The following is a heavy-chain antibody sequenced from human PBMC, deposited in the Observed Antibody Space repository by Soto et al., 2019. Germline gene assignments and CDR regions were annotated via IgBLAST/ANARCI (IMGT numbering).Heavy chain of an antibody. J-gene: IGHJ4*02. CDR1: GYSITNVNW. V-gene: IGHV4-28*01. CDR3: ARLHEALDF. CDR2: IFHSGTT. D-gene: IGHD4-4*01. Sequence: SETLSLTCAVSGYSITNVNWWAWIRQPPGKGLEWTGYIFHSGTTSYNPSLKSRVTISVDTSKNQFSLKLSSVTAADTAVYYCARLHEALDFWGQGTLVTVSS.